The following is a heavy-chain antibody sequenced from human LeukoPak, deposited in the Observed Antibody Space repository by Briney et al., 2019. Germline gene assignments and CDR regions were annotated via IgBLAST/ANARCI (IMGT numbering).Heavy chain of an antibody. Sequence: ASVKVSCKASGYTFTSYDINWVRQATGQGLEWMGWMNPNSGNTGYAQKFQGRVTMTRNIFISTAYMELSSLRSEDTAVYYCARDRLGIAVAGPYLYGMDVWGQGTTVTVSS. CDR1: GYTFTSYD. CDR3: ARDRLGIAVAGPYLYGMDV. J-gene: IGHJ6*02. CDR2: MNPNSGNT. V-gene: IGHV1-8*01. D-gene: IGHD6-19*01.